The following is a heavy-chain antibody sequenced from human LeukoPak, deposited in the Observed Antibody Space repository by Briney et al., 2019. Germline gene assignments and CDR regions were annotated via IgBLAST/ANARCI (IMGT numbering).Heavy chain of an antibody. V-gene: IGHV4-61*02. D-gene: IGHD6-13*01. CDR3: ARVPRSIAAVTP. Sequence: SQTLSLTCTVPGGSISSGSYYRSWIRQPAGKGLEWIGRIYTSGSTNYNPSLKSRVTISVDTSENQFSLKLSSVTAADTAVYYCARVPRSIAAVTPWGQGTLVTVSS. CDR2: IYTSGST. CDR1: GGSISSGSYY. J-gene: IGHJ4*02.